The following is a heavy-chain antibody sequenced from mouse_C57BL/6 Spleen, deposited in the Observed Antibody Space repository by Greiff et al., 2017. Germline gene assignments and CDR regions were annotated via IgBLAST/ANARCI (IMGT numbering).Heavy chain of an antibody. CDR3: ARDGPYYDYYYAMDY. V-gene: IGHV1-52*01. D-gene: IGHD2-4*01. J-gene: IGHJ4*01. Sequence: QVQLQQPGAELVRPGSSVKLSCKASGYTFTSYWMHWVKQRPIQGLEWIGNIDPSDSETHYNQKFKDKATLTVDKSSSTAYMQLSSLTSEDSAVYYCARDGPYYDYYYAMDYWGQGTSVTVSS. CDR1: GYTFTSYW. CDR2: IDPSDSET.